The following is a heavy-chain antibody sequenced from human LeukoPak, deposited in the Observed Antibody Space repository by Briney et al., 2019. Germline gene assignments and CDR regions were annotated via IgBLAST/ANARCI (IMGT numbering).Heavy chain of an antibody. J-gene: IGHJ4*02. CDR2: ISNGAGST. D-gene: IGHD2-2*02. CDR3: AKNQRYCSITSCYT. Sequence: GGSLRLSCAASGFTFSSFAMSWVRQAPGRGLEWVSSISNGAGSTSYADSVQGRFTVSRDNSRNTLYPQMNGLRDEDTAVYFCAKNQRYCSITSCYTWGQGTLVTVSS. V-gene: IGHV3-23*01. CDR1: GFTFSSFA.